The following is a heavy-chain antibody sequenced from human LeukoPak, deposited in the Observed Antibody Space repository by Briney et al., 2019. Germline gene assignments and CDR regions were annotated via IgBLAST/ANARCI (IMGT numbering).Heavy chain of an antibody. Sequence: PGGSLRLSCAASGFSFSSYWMSWVRQAPGKGLEWVANIKQDGSEKYYVDSVKGRFTISRDNAKNSLYLQMNSLRAEYTAVYYCANGRRTFDYWGQGTLVTVSS. CDR2: IKQDGSEK. CDR3: ANGRRTFDY. V-gene: IGHV3-7*01. CDR1: GFSFSSYW. J-gene: IGHJ4*02.